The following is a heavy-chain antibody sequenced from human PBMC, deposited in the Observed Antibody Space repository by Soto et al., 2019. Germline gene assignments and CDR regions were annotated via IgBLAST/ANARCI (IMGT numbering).Heavy chain of an antibody. CDR3: ARVIPPISFGESYNWFDP. J-gene: IGHJ5*02. D-gene: IGHD3-10*01. CDR2: FDPEDGET. CDR1: GYTLTELS. Sequence: ASVKVSCKVSGYTLTELSMHWVRQAPGKGLEWMGGFDPEDGETIYAQKFQGRVTMTEDTSTDTAYMELSSLRSDDTAVYYCARVIPPISFGESYNWFDPWGQGSLVTVSS. V-gene: IGHV1-24*01.